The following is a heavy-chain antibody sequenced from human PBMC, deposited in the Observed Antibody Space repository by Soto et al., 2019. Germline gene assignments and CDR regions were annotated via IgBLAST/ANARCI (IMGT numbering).Heavy chain of an antibody. D-gene: IGHD3-22*01. J-gene: IGHJ5*02. CDR1: GFSLSNARMG. CDR3: ARILPDRYSGYYPTVFDP. CDR2: IFSNDEK. Sequence: QVTLKESGPVLVKPTETLTLTCTVSGFSLSNARMGVSWIRQPPGKALEWLAHIFSNDEKSYSTSLKSRLTISKDTAKRQVVLTMTNMDPVDTATYYCARILPDRYSGYYPTVFDPWGQGTLVTVSS. V-gene: IGHV2-26*01.